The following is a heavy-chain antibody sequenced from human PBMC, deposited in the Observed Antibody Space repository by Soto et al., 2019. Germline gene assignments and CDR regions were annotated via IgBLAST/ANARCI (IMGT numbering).Heavy chain of an antibody. Sequence: QVQLVESGGGVVQRGRSLRLSCAASGFTFSSYAMHWVRHAPGKGLEWVAVISYDGSNKYYADSVKGRFTISRDNSKNTLYLQMNSLRAEDTAVYYCARGYSSSLSYAFDIWGQGTMVTVSS. V-gene: IGHV3-30-3*01. D-gene: IGHD6-13*01. J-gene: IGHJ3*02. CDR2: ISYDGSNK. CDR3: ARGYSSSLSYAFDI. CDR1: GFTFSSYA.